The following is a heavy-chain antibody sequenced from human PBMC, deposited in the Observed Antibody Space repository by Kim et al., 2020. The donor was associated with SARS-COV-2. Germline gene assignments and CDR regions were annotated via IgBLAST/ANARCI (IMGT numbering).Heavy chain of an antibody. V-gene: IGHV3-74*01. CDR3: TRGYTYRDY. Sequence: GGSLRLSCAASGFIFSNSWMHWVRQAPGKGLVWVSRINADGTKTNYADSVKGRFTISRDNAKNTLYLQMNSLRDEDTAVYYCTRGYTYRDYWGQGTRGTVPA. CDR1: GFIFSNSW. J-gene: IGHJ4*02. CDR2: INADGTKT. D-gene: IGHD5-18*01.